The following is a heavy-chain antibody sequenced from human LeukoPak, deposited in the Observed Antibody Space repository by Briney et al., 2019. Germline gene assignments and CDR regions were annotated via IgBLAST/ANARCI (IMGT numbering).Heavy chain of an antibody. CDR2: IRSKAYGGTT. V-gene: IGHV3-49*03. CDR3: TRDTQFGLAAAADFDY. D-gene: IGHD6-13*01. Sequence: GGSLRLSCTASGFTFGDYAMSWFRQAPGKGLEWVGFIRSKAYGGTTEYAASVKGRFTISRDDSKSIAYLQMNSLKTEDTAVYYCTRDTQFGLAAAADFDYWGQGTLVTVSS. CDR1: GFTFGDYA. J-gene: IGHJ4*02.